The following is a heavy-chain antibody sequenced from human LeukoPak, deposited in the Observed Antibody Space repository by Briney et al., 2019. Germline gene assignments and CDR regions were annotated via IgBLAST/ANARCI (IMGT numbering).Heavy chain of an antibody. V-gene: IGHV1-69*13. J-gene: IGHJ6*02. D-gene: IGHD6-13*01. Sequence: SVKVSCKASGGTFSSYAISWVRQAPGQGLEWMGGIIPIFGTANYAQKFQGRVTITADESTSTAYMELSSLRSEDTAVYYCARDPGYSSSLYQLGTTYYYYYGMDVWGQGTTVTVSS. CDR2: IIPIFGTA. CDR3: ARDPGYSSSLYQLGTTYYYYYGMDV. CDR1: GGTFSSYA.